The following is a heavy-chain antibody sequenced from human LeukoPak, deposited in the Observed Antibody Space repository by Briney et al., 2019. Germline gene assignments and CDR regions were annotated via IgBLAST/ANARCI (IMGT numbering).Heavy chain of an antibody. D-gene: IGHD4-17*01. CDR3: ARDYGDYPKSGYYYYYMDV. V-gene: IGHV1-69*06. J-gene: IGHJ6*03. CDR2: IIPIFGTA. CDR1: GRTFISYA. Sequence: GASVKVSCKASGRTFISYAISWVRQSPGQGLEWMGGIIPIFGTANYAHKFQGRVTITADKSTSTAYMELSSLRYEDTAVYYCARDYGDYPKSGYYYYYMDVWGKGTTVTVSS.